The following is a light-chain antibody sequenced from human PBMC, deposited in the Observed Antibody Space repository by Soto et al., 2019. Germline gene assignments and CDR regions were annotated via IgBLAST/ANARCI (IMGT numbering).Light chain of an antibody. CDR2: TAS. J-gene: IGKJ5*01. Sequence: IQMTQSQSSLSAAVADRVTITCRASQDIRNDLGWYQQKPGKAPNLLIHTASTLQSGVPSRFSGSGSGTEFTLTIRSLQPEDFATYYCKQRNSYPITFGQGTRLDIK. CDR3: KQRNSYPIT. CDR1: QDIRND. V-gene: IGKV1-17*01.